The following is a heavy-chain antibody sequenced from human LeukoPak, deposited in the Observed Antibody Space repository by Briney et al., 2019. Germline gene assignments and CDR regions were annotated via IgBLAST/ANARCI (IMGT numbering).Heavy chain of an antibody. CDR2: IDPSDSYT. Sequence: GESLKISCKGSGYSFTSYWISWVRQMPGKGLEWMGKIDPSDSYTNYSPSLQGHVTISDDKSISTAYLQWTSLKASDTAMYFCARYITSSRQDYWGQGTLVTVSS. D-gene: IGHD6-6*01. CDR3: ARYITSSRQDY. V-gene: IGHV5-10-1*01. CDR1: GYSFTSYW. J-gene: IGHJ4*02.